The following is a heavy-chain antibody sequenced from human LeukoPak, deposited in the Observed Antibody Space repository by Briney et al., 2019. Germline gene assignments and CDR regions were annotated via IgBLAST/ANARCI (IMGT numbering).Heavy chain of an antibody. CDR1: GYTFTVNY. J-gene: IGHJ4*02. CDR3: ARGAGTSWFDY. CDR2: MNPNSGVT. Sequence: GASVKVSCKPSGYTFTVNYLHWVRQAPGQGPEWVGWMNPNSGVTFYAQNFQGRVTMTRDTSVTTAYMELSSLTSDDTAVYYCARGAGTSWFDYWGQGSLVTVSS. D-gene: IGHD2-2*01. V-gene: IGHV1-2*02.